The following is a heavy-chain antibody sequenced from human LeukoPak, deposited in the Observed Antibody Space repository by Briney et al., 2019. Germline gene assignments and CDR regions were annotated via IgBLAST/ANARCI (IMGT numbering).Heavy chain of an antibody. Sequence: PSETLSLTCAVYGGSFSGYYWSWIRQPPGKGLEWIGEINHSGSTNYNPSLKSRVTISVDTSKNQFSLKLGSVTAADTAVYYCARLGYCSNGVCYAPGYWGQGTLVTVSS. CDR1: GGSFSGYY. CDR3: ARLGYCSNGVCYAPGY. J-gene: IGHJ4*02. D-gene: IGHD2-8*01. CDR2: INHSGST. V-gene: IGHV4-34*01.